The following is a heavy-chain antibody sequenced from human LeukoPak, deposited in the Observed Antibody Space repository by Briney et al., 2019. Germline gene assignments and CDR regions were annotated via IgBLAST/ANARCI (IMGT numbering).Heavy chain of an antibody. V-gene: IGHV1-2*04. CDR2: INPNSGGT. CDR1: GYTFTGYY. D-gene: IGHD6-19*01. J-gene: IGHJ4*02. CDR3: ARERPVGTAVAGPFDY. Sequence: ASVKVSCKASGYTFTGYYMHWVRQAPGQGLEWMGWINPNSGGTNYARKFQGWVTMTRDTSISTAYMELSRLRSDDTAVYYCARERPVGTAVAGPFDYWGQRTLVTVSS.